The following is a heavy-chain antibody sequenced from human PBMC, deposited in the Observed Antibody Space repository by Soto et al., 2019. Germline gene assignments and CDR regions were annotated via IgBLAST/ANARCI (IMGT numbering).Heavy chain of an antibody. D-gene: IGHD3-10*01. J-gene: IGHJ4*02. Sequence: EVQLLESGGGLVQPGGSLRLSCAASGFTFNNYAMTCVRQAPGKGLEWVSALSGGGDTTSYADSVKGRFTVSRDGSKNTLYLEMSSLRAEDTALYYCAKGRGGSGSLAPLVDFCGQGSLVTVSS. CDR3: AKGRGGSGSLAPLVDF. V-gene: IGHV3-23*01. CDR2: LSGGGDTT. CDR1: GFTFNNYA.